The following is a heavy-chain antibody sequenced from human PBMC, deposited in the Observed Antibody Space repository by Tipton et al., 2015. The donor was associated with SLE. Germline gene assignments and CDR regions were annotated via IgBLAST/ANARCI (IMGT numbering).Heavy chain of an antibody. J-gene: IGHJ4*02. V-gene: IGHV3-53*01. CDR2: IYSGGST. Sequence: SLRLSCAASEFTVSNKYMNWVRQAPGKGLEWVSVIYSGGSTYYADSVKGRFTISRDNSKNTVYLQMNSLRAEDTAVYYCAREVGGYSYGFDYWGQGTLVTVSS. CDR3: AREVGGYSYGFDY. CDR1: EFTVSNKY. D-gene: IGHD5-18*01.